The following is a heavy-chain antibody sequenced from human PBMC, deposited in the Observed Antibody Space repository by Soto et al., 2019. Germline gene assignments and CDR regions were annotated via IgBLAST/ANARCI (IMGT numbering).Heavy chain of an antibody. J-gene: IGHJ4*02. CDR1: GFAFTSHA. CDR3: VRVPSAAPFFDY. CDR2: ISPSGGIT. V-gene: IGHV3-23*01. Sequence: EVQVLESGGGFIQPGGSLRLSCAASGFAFTSHAMHWVRQAPGKGLEWVSGISPSGGITYYPDSVKGRFTISRDNSDNTVHLQMISLRAEDTAVYFCVRVPSAAPFFDYWGQGTLVTVSS.